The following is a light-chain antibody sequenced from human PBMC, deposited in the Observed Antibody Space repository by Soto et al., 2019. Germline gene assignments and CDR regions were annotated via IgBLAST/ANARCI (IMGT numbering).Light chain of an antibody. CDR2: DAS. CDR3: QQRSNWPPEYT. V-gene: IGKV3-11*01. J-gene: IGKJ2*01. CDR1: QTIRTD. Sequence: EIVLTQSPATLSLSPGERATLSCRASQTIRTDLAWYQQKPGQGPRLLIYDASNRATGIPARFSGSGSGTDFTLTISGLEPEDFALYYYQQRSNWPPEYTFGQGTRLEIK.